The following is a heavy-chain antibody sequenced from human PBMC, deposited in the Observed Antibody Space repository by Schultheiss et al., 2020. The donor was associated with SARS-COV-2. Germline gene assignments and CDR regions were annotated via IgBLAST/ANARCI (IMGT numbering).Heavy chain of an antibody. D-gene: IGHD3-10*01. J-gene: IGHJ5*02. CDR3: AKDLGITMVRGVIITDNWFDP. CDR2: IKQDGSEK. Sequence: GGSLRLSCAASGFTFSSYGMSWVRQAPGKGLEWVANIKQDGSEKYYVDSVKGRFTISRDNAKNSLYLQMNSLRAEDTAVYYCAKDLGITMVRGVIITDNWFDPWGQGTLVTVSS. CDR1: GFTFSSYG. V-gene: IGHV3-7*01.